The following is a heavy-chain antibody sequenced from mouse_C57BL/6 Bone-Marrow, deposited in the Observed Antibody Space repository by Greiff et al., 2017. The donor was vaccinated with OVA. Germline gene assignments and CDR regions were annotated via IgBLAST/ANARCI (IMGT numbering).Heavy chain of an antibody. V-gene: IGHV14-4*01. Sequence: EVQLQQSGAELVRPGASVKLSCTASGFNIKDDYMHWVKQRPEQGLEWIGWIDPENGDTEYASKFQGKATITADTSSNTAYLQLSSLTSEDTAVYYCTTGTTVVATSYWYFDVWGTGTTVTVSA. CDR3: TTGTTVVATSYWYFDV. CDR1: GFNIKDDY. D-gene: IGHD1-1*01. CDR2: IDPENGDT. J-gene: IGHJ1*03.